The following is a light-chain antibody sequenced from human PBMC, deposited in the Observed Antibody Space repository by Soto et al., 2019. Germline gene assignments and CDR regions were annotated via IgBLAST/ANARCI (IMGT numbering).Light chain of an antibody. J-gene: IGKJ2*01. V-gene: IGKV1-5*03. CDR2: KAS. CDR3: QQYSTYPYT. Sequence: DIQMTQSTSTLSASEGDRVTIACRASQSITNWLAWYQPKPGKDPNLLIYKASSLESEVPSRFSGSGSGTEFTLTITSLQPDDVATYYYQQYSTYPYTFGQVTKLEI. CDR1: QSITNW.